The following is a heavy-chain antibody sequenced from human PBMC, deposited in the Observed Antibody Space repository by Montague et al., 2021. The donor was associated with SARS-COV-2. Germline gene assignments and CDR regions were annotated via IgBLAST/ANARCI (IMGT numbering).Heavy chain of an antibody. CDR2: INHSGSS. D-gene: IGHD2-2*01. J-gene: IGHJ4*02. CDR1: GESFSGYY. Sequence: SETLSLTCAVYGESFSGYYWSWICQPPGKGLEWMGEINHSGSSNSNPSLKSRLTISVDTSKNQFSLKLSSVTAADTAVYYCARPSCSSTSCYGPLWYWGQGTLVTVSS. CDR3: ARPSCSSTSCYGPLWY. V-gene: IGHV4-34*01.